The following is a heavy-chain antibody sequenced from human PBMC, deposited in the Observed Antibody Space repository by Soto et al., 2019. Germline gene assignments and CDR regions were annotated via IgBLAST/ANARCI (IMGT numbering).Heavy chain of an antibody. CDR1: GFIVSNNY. Sequence: PGGSLRLSCAASGFIVSNNYMTWVRQAPGKGLEWVSVIYSGGSTYYADSVKGRFTISRDNSKNTLYLQMNSLRAEDTAVYYCAKGPDCSSTSCLHYFQNWGQGTLVTASS. V-gene: IGHV3-53*01. CDR3: AKGPDCSSTSCLHYFQN. J-gene: IGHJ1*01. CDR2: IYSGGST. D-gene: IGHD2-2*01.